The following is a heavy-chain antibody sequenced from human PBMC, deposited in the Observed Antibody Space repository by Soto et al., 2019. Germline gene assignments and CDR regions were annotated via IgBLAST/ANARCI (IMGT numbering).Heavy chain of an antibody. CDR2: ISAYNGNT. J-gene: IGHJ6*02. Sequence: APAKISCKASGYTFANYGISWVRQAPGQGLEWMGWISAYNGNTNYAQKLQGRVTMTTDTSTSTAYMELRSLRSDDTAVYYCARDGGYSHGMDVWGQGTTVTVPS. CDR1: GYTFANYG. CDR3: ARDGGYSHGMDV. D-gene: IGHD3-16*01. V-gene: IGHV1-18*01.